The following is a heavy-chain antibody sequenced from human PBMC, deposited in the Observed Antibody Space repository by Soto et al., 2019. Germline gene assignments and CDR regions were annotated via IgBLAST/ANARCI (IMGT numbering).Heavy chain of an antibody. CDR1: GYIFTSYW. J-gene: IGHJ4*02. CDR2: IYPGDSDT. V-gene: IGHV5-51*01. Sequence: PGESLKISCNGSGYIFTSYWIGWVRQMPGKGLEWMGIIYPGDSDTRYSPSFQGQVTISADKSISTAYLQWSSLKASDTAMYYCARAVAAAGKAMYYFDYWGQGTLVTVSS. D-gene: IGHD6-13*01. CDR3: ARAVAAAGKAMYYFDY.